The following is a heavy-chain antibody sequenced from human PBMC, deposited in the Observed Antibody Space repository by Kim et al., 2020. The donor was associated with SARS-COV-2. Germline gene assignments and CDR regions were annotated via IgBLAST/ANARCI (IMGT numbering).Heavy chain of an antibody. J-gene: IGHJ4*02. Sequence: SETLSLTCAVYGGSFSGYYWSWIRQPPGKGLEWIGEINHSGSTNYNPSLKSRVTISVDTSKNQFSLKLSSVTAADTAVYYCARGPHYYDSSGTRPFDYWGQGTLVTVSS. CDR1: GGSFSGYY. V-gene: IGHV4-34*01. CDR2: INHSGST. CDR3: ARGPHYYDSSGTRPFDY. D-gene: IGHD3-22*01.